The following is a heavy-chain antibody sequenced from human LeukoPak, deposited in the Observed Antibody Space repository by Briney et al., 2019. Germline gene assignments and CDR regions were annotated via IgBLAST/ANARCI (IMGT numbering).Heavy chain of an antibody. V-gene: IGHV1-69*13. J-gene: IGHJ4*02. Sequence: GASVKVSCTASGGTFSSYAISWVRQAPGQGLEWMGGIIPLFGTANYAQKFLGRVIITADESTSTTYMYLNSLKSDDTAVYYCAREWAGYGSGSYYYYWGQGTLVTVSS. CDR3: AREWAGYGSGSYYYY. CDR2: IIPLFGTA. D-gene: IGHD3-10*01. CDR1: GGTFSSYA.